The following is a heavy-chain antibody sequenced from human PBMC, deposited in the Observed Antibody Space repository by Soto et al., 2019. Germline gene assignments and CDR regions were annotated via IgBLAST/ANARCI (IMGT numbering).Heavy chain of an antibody. CDR3: ARGYCSGGTCYHDY. CDR2: ITGSGVGT. J-gene: IGHJ4*02. Sequence: GGSLRLSCAASGLTFSSYGMSWVRQAPGKGLEWVSVITGSGVGTYYADSVKGRFTISRDNSKNTLYLQMNSLRAGDTAVYYCARGYCSGGTCYHDYWGQGTLVTVSS. CDR1: GLTFSSYG. V-gene: IGHV3-23*01. D-gene: IGHD2-15*01.